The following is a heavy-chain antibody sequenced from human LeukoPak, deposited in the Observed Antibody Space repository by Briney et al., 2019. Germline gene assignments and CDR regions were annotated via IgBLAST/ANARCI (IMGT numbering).Heavy chain of an antibody. CDR3: ARLGYYDSSGYYPYYFDY. D-gene: IGHD3-22*01. J-gene: IGHJ4*02. Sequence: SETLSLTCAVYGGSFSGYYWSWIRQPSGKGLEWIGEINHSGSTNYNPSLKSRVTISVDTSKNQFSLKLSSVTAADTAVYYCARLGYYDSSGYYPYYFDYWGQGTLVTVSS. V-gene: IGHV4-34*01. CDR2: INHSGST. CDR1: GGSFSGYY.